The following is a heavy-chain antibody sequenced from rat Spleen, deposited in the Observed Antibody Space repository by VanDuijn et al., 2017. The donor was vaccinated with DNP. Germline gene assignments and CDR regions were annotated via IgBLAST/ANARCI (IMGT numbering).Heavy chain of an antibody. D-gene: IGHD1-11*01. V-gene: IGHV5-19*01. J-gene: IGHJ4*01. CDR2: ISPSGGST. CDR3: ANRGLRRTIDA. Sequence: EVQLVESGGGLAQPGRSLKLSCAASGFTFSNHDMAWVRQAPTKGLEWVASISPSGGSTYYRDSVKGRFTVSRDNAKSSLYLQMDSLRSEDTATYSGANRGLRRTIDAWGKGTSVTVSS. CDR1: GFTFSNHD.